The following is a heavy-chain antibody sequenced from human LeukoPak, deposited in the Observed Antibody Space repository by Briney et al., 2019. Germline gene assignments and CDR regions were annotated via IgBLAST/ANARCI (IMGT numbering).Heavy chain of an antibody. CDR3: ARGLVGTTGEQNWFDP. J-gene: IGHJ5*02. Sequence: PSETLSLTCTVSAGSIISYYWSWIRQPAGQGREWIGRIYTSVSTNYNPSLKSPVTISVDKSKNQFSLKLSSVTAADTAVYYCARGLVGTTGEQNWFDPWGQGTLVTVSS. V-gene: IGHV4-4*07. CDR2: IYTSVST. D-gene: IGHD1-26*01. CDR1: AGSIISYY.